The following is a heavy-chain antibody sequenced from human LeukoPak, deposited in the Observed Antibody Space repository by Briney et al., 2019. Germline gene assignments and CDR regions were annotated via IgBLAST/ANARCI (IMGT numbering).Heavy chain of an antibody. CDR1: GGSFSGYY. D-gene: IGHD3-16*01. Sequence: PSETLSLTCAVYGGSFSGYYWSWIRQPPGKGLEWIGEINHSGSTNYNPSLKSRVTISVDTSKNQFSLKLSSVTAADTAVYYCASWVPVGGEEPFDYWGQGTLVTVSS. CDR3: ASWVPVGGEEPFDY. V-gene: IGHV4-34*01. CDR2: INHSGST. J-gene: IGHJ4*02.